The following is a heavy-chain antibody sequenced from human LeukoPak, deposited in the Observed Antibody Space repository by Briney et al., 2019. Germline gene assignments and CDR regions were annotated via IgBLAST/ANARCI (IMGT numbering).Heavy chain of an antibody. D-gene: IGHD1-1*01. CDR3: ARRQGTTLSFDY. CDR1: GYTFTGYY. J-gene: IGHJ4*02. V-gene: IGHV1-18*04. CDR2: INAYNGNT. Sequence: ASVKVSCKASGYTFTGYYMHWVRQAPGQGLEWMGWINAYNGNTNYAQKLQGGVTMTTDTSTSTAYMELRSLRFDDTAVYYCARRQGTTLSFDYWGQGTLVTVSS.